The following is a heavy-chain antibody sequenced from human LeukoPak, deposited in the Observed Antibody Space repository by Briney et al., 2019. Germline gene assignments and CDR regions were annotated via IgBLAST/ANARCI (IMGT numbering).Heavy chain of an antibody. J-gene: IGHJ4*02. CDR1: GYSISSGYY. CDR2: IYHSGST. D-gene: IGHD3-10*01. Sequence: SETLSLTCTVSGYSISSGYYWGWIRQPPGKGLEWIGSIYHSGSTYYNPSLKSRVTISVDTPKNQFSLKLSSVTAADAAVYYCARDLLYYSGSGSPLEYWGQGTLVTVSS. V-gene: IGHV4-38-2*02. CDR3: ARDLLYYSGSGSPLEY.